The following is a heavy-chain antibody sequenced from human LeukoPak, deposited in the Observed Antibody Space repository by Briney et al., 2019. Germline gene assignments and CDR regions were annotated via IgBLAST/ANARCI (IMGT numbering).Heavy chain of an antibody. CDR1: GGTFSSYA. V-gene: IGHV1-69*13. J-gene: IGHJ5*02. Sequence: SVKVSCKASGGTFSSYAISWVRQAPGQGLEWMGGIIPIFGTANYAQKFQGRVTITADESTSTAYMELSSLRSEDTAVYYCARGGVLRFLEWSYIAADNWFDPWGQGTLVTVSS. D-gene: IGHD3-3*01. CDR2: IIPIFGTA. CDR3: ARGGVLRFLEWSYIAADNWFDP.